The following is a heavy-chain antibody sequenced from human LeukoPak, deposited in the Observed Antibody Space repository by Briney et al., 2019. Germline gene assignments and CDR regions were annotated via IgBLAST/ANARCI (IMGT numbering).Heavy chain of an antibody. Sequence: ASVKVSCKASGYTFTSFDFNWVRQATGQGLEWMGWMRSNNGHTGYAQKFQGRVTMTRDTSISTAYMELSSLTFEDTAVYYCARGPPNWGMVGYWGQGTLVTVSS. J-gene: IGHJ4*02. CDR3: ARGPPNWGMVGY. D-gene: IGHD7-27*01. CDR1: GYTFTSFD. CDR2: MRSNNGHT. V-gene: IGHV1-8*01.